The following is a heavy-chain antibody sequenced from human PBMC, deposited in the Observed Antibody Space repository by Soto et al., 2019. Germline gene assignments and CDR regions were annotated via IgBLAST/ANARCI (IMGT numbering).Heavy chain of an antibody. D-gene: IGHD3-10*01. CDR2: MGGSGRST. V-gene: IGHV3-23*01. J-gene: IGHJ2*01. CDR3: ARVGGGYYGSGSSHPFFDL. CDR1: GFTFSSYA. Sequence: GGSLRLSCAASGFTFSSYAMTWVRQAPGKGLEWVSSMGGSGRSTYYTDSVKGRFTISRDNAKNTLYLQMNSLRAEDTAVYYCARVGGGYYGSGSSHPFFDLWGRGTLVTVSS.